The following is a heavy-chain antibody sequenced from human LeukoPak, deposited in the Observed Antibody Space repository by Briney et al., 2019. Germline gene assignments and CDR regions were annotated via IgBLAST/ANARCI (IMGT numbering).Heavy chain of an antibody. Sequence: GGSLRLSCAASGFTFSSYGMHWVRQAPGKGLEWVAFIRYDGSNKYYADSVKGRFTISRDNSKKTLYLQMKSLRAEDTAVYYCARGTMSTPPWFDPWGQGTLVTVSS. CDR3: ARGTMSTPPWFDP. CDR1: GFTFSSYG. J-gene: IGHJ5*02. CDR2: IRYDGSNK. V-gene: IGHV3-30*02. D-gene: IGHD3-10*02.